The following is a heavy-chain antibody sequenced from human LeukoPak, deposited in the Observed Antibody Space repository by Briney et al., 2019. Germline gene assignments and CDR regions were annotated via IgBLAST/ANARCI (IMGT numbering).Heavy chain of an antibody. CDR1: GYSFTSYW. V-gene: IGHV5-51*01. CDR2: IYPGDSDT. Sequence: GESLQISCKGSGYSFTSYWIGWVRQMPGKGLEWMGIIYPGDSDTRYSPSFQGQVTISADKSISTAYLQWSSLKASDTAMYYCATQSRTGDLPYYGMDVWGQGTTVTVSS. D-gene: IGHD7-27*01. CDR3: ATQSRTGDLPYYGMDV. J-gene: IGHJ6*02.